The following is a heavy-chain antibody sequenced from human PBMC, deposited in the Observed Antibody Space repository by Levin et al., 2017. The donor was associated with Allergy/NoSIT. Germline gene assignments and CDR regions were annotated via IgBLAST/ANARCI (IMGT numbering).Heavy chain of an antibody. CDR1: GFTFSSYA. D-gene: IGHD6-19*01. V-gene: IGHV3-30*04. Sequence: GGSLRLSCAASGFTFSSYAMHWVRQAPGKGLEWVAVISYDGSNKYYADSVKGRFTISRDNSKNTLYLQMNSLRAEDTAVYYCARTRGDSSGWYGAFDIWGQGTMVTVSS. J-gene: IGHJ3*02. CDR3: ARTRGDSSGWYGAFDI. CDR2: ISYDGSNK.